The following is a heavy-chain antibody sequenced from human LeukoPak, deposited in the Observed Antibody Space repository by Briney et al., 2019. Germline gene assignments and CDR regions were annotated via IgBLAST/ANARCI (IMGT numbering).Heavy chain of an antibody. D-gene: IGHD3-22*01. V-gene: IGHV4-34*01. J-gene: IGHJ3*02. CDR3: ASEHDSSGAFDI. CDR1: GGSFSGYY. Sequence: SETLSLTCAVYGGSFSGYYWSWIRQPPGKGLEWIGETNHSGSTNYNPSLKSRVTISVDTSKNQFSLKLSSVTAADTAVYYCASEHDSSGAFDIWGQGTMVTVSS. CDR2: TNHSGST.